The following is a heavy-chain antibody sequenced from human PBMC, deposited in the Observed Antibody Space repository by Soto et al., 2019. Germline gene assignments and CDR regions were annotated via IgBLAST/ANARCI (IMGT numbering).Heavy chain of an antibody. D-gene: IGHD1-26*01. CDR3: AKVPNLSYEVYFDY. J-gene: IGHJ4*02. CDR2: ISGSGAGT. Sequence: GGSLRLSCAASGFTFSNYAMSWVRQAPGKGLEWVSTISGSGAGTYYADSVKGRFTISRDNSKNTLYLQMNSLRAEDTAVYYCAKVPNLSYEVYFDYWGQGTLVTVSS. V-gene: IGHV3-23*01. CDR1: GFTFSNYA.